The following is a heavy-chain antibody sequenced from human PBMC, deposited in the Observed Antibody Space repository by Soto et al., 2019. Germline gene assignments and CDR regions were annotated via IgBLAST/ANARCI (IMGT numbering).Heavy chain of an antibody. V-gene: IGHV1-69*13. J-gene: IGHJ3*02. CDR1: GGTFSSYA. D-gene: IGHD1-26*01. CDR2: IIPIFGTA. CDR3: ERELGVNDAFDI. Sequence: ASVKVSCKASGGTFSSYAISWVRQAPGQGLEWMGGIIPIFGTANYAQKFQGRVTITADESTSTAYMELSSLRSEDTAVYYCERELGVNDAFDIWGQGTMVTVSS.